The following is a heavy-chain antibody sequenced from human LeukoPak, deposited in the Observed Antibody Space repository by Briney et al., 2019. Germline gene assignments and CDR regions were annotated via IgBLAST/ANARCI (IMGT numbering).Heavy chain of an antibody. J-gene: IGHJ5*02. D-gene: IGHD4-17*01. V-gene: IGHV1-69*05. CDR2: IIPIFGTA. CDR3: ASSGYGDPYLWNWFDP. CDR1: GGTFSSYA. Sequence: ASVKVSCKASGGTFSSYAISWVRQAPGQGLEWMGGIIPIFGTANYAQKFQGRVTITTDESTSTAYMELSSLRSEDTAVYYCASSGYGDPYLWNWFDPWGQGTLVTVSS.